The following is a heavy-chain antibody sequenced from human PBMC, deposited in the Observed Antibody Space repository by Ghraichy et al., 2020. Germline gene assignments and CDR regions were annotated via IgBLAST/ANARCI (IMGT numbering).Heavy chain of an antibody. CDR2: ISESSSLT. CDR3: ARDSSTCRDRTCDHFYY. V-gene: IGHV3-48*03. CDR1: GFSFSSYE. D-gene: IGHD3-22*01. Sequence: GGSLRLSCTASGFSFSSYEMNWVRQAPGKGLEWVAYISESSSLTWYSDSVKGRFTISRDNAKNSLYLQMNNLRAEDTAVYYCARDSSTCRDRTCDHFYYWCHGSLLTVSS. J-gene: IGHJ4*01.